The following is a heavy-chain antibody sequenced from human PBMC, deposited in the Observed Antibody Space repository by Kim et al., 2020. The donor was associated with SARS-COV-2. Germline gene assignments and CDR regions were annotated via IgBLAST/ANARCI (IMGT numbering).Heavy chain of an antibody. V-gene: IGHV3-30*01. Sequence: DSVKGRFTISRDNSMNTLDLQVHSLRADDTAVYYCASSPRVAVTDADFDYWGQGTLVTVSS. J-gene: IGHJ4*02. CDR3: ASSPRVAVTDADFDY. D-gene: IGHD2-21*02.